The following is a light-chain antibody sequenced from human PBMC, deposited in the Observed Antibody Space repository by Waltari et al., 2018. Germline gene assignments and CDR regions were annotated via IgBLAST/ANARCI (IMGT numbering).Light chain of an antibody. CDR1: QSISRY. CDR2: GAS. V-gene: IGKV3-20*01. J-gene: IGKJ1*01. CDR3: QHHFRLPAT. Sequence: EIMLTQSPVSLSLSPGERATLSCRASQSISRYLAWYQQKPGQAPRLLIYGASHRATGIPPRFSGSGSGTDFSLTISGLEPEDSAVYYCQHHFRLPATFGQGTKVEIK.